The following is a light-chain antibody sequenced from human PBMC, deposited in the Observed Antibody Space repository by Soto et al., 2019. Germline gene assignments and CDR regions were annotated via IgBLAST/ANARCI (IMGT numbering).Light chain of an antibody. Sequence: QSVLTQPASVSGSPGQSITISCTGTSSDVGSYNLVSWYQQHPGKAPKLMIYEGSKRPSGVSNRLSGSKSGNTASLTISGLQAEDEADYYCCSYAGSSTFVFGTGTKATVL. CDR3: CSYAGSSTFV. J-gene: IGLJ1*01. CDR2: EGS. CDR1: SSDVGSYNL. V-gene: IGLV2-23*01.